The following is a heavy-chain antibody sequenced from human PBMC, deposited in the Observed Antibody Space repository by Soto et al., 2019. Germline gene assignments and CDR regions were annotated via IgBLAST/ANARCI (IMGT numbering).Heavy chain of an antibody. J-gene: IGHJ5*02. D-gene: IGHD6-13*01. Sequence: VQLVESGGGLVQPGGSLSLSCAASGFTFSSYWMHWVRQAPGKELVWVSRINSDGSSTSYADSVKGRFTITRDNPKTTLYLQMNSLRAEDTAVYYCARGPVAAAVGWFDPWGQGTLVTVSS. CDR2: INSDGSST. CDR1: GFTFSSYW. V-gene: IGHV3-74*01. CDR3: ARGPVAAAVGWFDP.